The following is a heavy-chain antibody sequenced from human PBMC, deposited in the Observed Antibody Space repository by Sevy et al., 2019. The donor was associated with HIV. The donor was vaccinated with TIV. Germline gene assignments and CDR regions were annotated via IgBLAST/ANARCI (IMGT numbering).Heavy chain of an antibody. CDR2: IYASGST. V-gene: IGHV4-61*02. CDR3: ARDGSITFGGVIVANWFDP. Sequence: SETLSLTCTVSGGSISSGSYYWSWIRQSAGKGLEWIGRIYASGSTNYNPSLKSRVTMSVDTSKNQFSLKVSSVTAADTAVYYCARDGSITFGGVIVANWFDPWGQGTLVTVSS. D-gene: IGHD3-16*02. CDR1: GGSISSGSYY. J-gene: IGHJ5*02.